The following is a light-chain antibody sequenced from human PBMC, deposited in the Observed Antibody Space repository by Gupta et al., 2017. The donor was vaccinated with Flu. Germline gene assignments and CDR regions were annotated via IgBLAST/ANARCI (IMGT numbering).Light chain of an antibody. CDR3: QQLNSYLWA. CDR1: QGINNF. J-gene: IGKJ1*01. Sequence: DIQLTQSPSFLSASVGDTVTITCRASQGINNFLAWYQQKPGKAPRLLIYAASSLHSGVPSRFSGSGSGTEFTLRISSLRSEDFATYYCQQLNSYLWAFGQGTKVEIK. V-gene: IGKV1-9*01. CDR2: AAS.